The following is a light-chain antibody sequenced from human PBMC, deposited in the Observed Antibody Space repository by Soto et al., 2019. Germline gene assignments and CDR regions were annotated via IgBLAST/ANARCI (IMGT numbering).Light chain of an antibody. J-gene: IGKJ1*01. CDR2: GAS. V-gene: IGKV3-20*01. Sequence: ETVLTQSPGSLSLSPGETATLSCRASQSVSSTYLAWYQQKPGQAPRVLIYGASSRATGIPDRFSGSGSGTDLTLTISRLEPEDFAVYYCHQCGNSWWTFGQGTKVDIK. CDR3: HQCGNSWWT. CDR1: QSVSSTY.